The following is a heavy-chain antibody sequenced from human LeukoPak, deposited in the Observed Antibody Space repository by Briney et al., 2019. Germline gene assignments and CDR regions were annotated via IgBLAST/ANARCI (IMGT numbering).Heavy chain of an antibody. CDR2: INPSGGST. D-gene: IGHD2-15*01. Sequence: ASVKVSCKASGYTFTSYYMHWVRQAPGQGLEWMGIINPSGGSTSYAQEFQGRVTMTRDTSTGTVYMELSSLRSEDTAVYYCARVGCSGGSCYSAAFDIWGQGTMVTVSS. J-gene: IGHJ3*02. CDR3: ARVGCSGGSCYSAAFDI. CDR1: GYTFTSYY. V-gene: IGHV1-46*01.